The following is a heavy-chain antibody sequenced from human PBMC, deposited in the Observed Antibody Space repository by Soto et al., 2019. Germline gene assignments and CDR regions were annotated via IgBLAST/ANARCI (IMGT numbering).Heavy chain of an antibody. D-gene: IGHD3-3*01. V-gene: IGHV3-23*01. CDR1: GFTFSSYA. CDR2: ISGSGGST. CDR3: AKTGGYYDFWSGYSYFDY. Sequence: EVQLLESGGGLVQPGGSLRLSCAASGFTFSSYAMSWVRQAPGKGLEWVSAISGSGGSTYYADSVKGRFTISRDNSKNTLDLQMNCLRAEDTAVYYCAKTGGYYDFWSGYSYFDYWGQGTVVTVSS. J-gene: IGHJ4*02.